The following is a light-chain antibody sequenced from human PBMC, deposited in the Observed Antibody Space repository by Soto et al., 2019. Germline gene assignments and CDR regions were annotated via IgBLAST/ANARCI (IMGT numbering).Light chain of an antibody. CDR2: DVG. V-gene: IGLV2-8*01. Sequence: QSALTQPPSASGSPGQSVTISCTGTRSEVGGYNYVSWYQQHPGKAPKLLIYDVGKRPSGVPDRFSGSKSGNTASLTVSGLQAEDEADYYCSSYASSNNFYVFGTGTKVTVL. CDR1: RSEVGGYNY. J-gene: IGLJ1*01. CDR3: SSYASSNNFYV.